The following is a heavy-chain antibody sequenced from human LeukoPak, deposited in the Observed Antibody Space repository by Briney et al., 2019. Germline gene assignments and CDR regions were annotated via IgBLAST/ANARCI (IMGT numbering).Heavy chain of an antibody. CDR2: ISYDGSNK. D-gene: IGHD6-19*01. CDR1: GFTFSSG. V-gene: IGHV3-30*18. J-gene: IGHJ4*02. Sequence: QPGGSLRLSCAASGFTFSSGMHWVRQAPGKGLEWVAVISYDGSNKYYADSVKGRFTISRDNSKNTLYLQMNSLRAEDTAVYYCAKDPGYSSGWYFDYWGQGTLVTVSS. CDR3: AKDPGYSSGWYFDY.